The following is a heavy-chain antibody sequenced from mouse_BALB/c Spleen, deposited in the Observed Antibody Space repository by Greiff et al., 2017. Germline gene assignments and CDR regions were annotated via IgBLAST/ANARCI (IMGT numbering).Heavy chain of an antibody. D-gene: IGHD2-4*01. J-gene: IGHJ4*01. CDR1: GYTFTDYV. V-gene: IGHV1-77*01. CDR2: IYPGSGST. Sequence: QVHVKQSGPELVKPGASVKMSCKASGYTFTDYVISWVKQRTGQGLEWIGEIYPGSGSTYYNEKFKGKATLTADKSSNTAYMQLSSLTSEDSAVYFCARFDYDGYAMDYWGQGTSVTVSS. CDR3: ARFDYDGYAMDY.